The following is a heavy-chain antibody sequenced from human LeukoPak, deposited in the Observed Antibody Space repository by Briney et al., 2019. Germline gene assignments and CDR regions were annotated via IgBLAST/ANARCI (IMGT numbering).Heavy chain of an antibody. CDR2: IKQDGSET. CDR3: ARVDGSSSCPDY. Sequence: ETLSLTCTVSGGSIRSTSYYWGWIRQPPGKGLEWVANIKQDGSETYFVDSVKGRFTISRDNAKNSLYLQMNSLRAEDTAVYYCARVDGSSSCPDYWGQGTLVTVSS. CDR1: GGSIRSTSYY. V-gene: IGHV3-7*01. J-gene: IGHJ4*02. D-gene: IGHD6-13*01.